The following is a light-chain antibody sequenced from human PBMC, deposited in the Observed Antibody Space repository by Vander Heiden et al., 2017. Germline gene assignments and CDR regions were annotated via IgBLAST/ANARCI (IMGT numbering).Light chain of an antibody. V-gene: IGLV1-36*01. CDR3: AAWDDSLNGRV. Sequence: QSVLTQPPSVSEAPRQRVTISCSGSSSNIGNNAVNWYQQLPGQAPKLLFYSDDGLPSGVSDRLSGSKSGTSASLTISGLQSEDEADYYCAAWDDSLNGRVFGRGTKLTVL. CDR1: SSNIGNNA. CDR2: SDD. J-gene: IGLJ3*02.